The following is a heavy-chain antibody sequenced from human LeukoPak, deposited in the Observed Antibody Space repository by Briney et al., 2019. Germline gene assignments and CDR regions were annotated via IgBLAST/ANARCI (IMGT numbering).Heavy chain of an antibody. CDR1: GFTFSSYS. V-gene: IGHV3-48*04. D-gene: IGHD5-18*01. CDR2: ISSSGSTI. J-gene: IGHJ4*02. Sequence: PGGSLRLSCAASGFTFSSYSMNWVRQAPGKGLEWVSYISSSGSTIYYADSVKGRFTISRDNAKNSLYLQMNSLGAEDTAVYYCASQGYSYGYGYFDYWGQGTLVTVSS. CDR3: ASQGYSYGYGYFDY.